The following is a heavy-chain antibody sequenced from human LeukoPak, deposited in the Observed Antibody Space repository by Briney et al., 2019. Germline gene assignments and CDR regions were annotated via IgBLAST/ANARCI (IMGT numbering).Heavy chain of an antibody. D-gene: IGHD6-6*01. Sequence: SVKVSCKASGGTVSSYAISWVRQAPGQGLEWMGRIIPIFGTAYYAQKFQGSVTITTDESTSTAYMDLSSLRSEDTAVYYCARSGSIAARFGYWGQGTLVTVSS. V-gene: IGHV1-69*05. CDR3: ARSGSIAARFGY. J-gene: IGHJ4*02. CDR1: GGTVSSYA. CDR2: IIPIFGTA.